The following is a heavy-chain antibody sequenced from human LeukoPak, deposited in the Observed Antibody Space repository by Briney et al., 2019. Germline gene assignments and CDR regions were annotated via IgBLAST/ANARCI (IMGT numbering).Heavy chain of an antibody. CDR2: INHSGST. V-gene: IGHV4-34*01. J-gene: IGHJ1*01. CDR3: ARGQPYYDILTGYYPTSQYFQH. D-gene: IGHD3-9*01. CDR1: GGSFSGYY. Sequence: QPSETLSLTCAVYGGSFSGYYWSWIRQPPGKGLEWIGEINHSGSTNYNPSLKSRVTISVDTSKNQFSLKLSSVTAADTAVYYCARGQPYYDILTGYYPTSQYFQHWGQGTLVTVSS.